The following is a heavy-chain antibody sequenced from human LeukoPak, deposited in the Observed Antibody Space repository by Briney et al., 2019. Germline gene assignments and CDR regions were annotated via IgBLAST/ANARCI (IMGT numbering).Heavy chain of an antibody. J-gene: IGHJ4*02. CDR2: FDPEDGET. V-gene: IGHV1-24*01. D-gene: IGHD6-19*01. CDR3: ATGVAVAGTPWVY. CDR1: GYTLTELS. Sequence: ASVTVSFKVSGYTLTELSMHWVRQAPGKGLEWMGGFDPEDGETIYAQKFQGRVTMTEDTSTDTAYMELSSLRSEDTAVYYCATGVAVAGTPWVYWGQGTLVTVSS.